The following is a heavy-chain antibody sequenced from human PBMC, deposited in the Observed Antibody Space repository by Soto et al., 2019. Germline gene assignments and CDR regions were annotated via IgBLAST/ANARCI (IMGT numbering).Heavy chain of an antibody. D-gene: IGHD3-3*01. CDR2: IDADDGKT. CDR3: ATRYYDFWSGYPYYFDY. CDR1: GYTFTSYA. V-gene: IGHV1-24*01. J-gene: IGHJ4*02. Sequence: ASVKVSCKASGYTFTSYAMHWVRQAPGQRLEWMGGIDADDGKTIYAQKFQGRVTMTEDTSTDTAYMELSSLRSEDTAVYYCATRYYDFWSGYPYYFDYWGQGTLVTVSS.